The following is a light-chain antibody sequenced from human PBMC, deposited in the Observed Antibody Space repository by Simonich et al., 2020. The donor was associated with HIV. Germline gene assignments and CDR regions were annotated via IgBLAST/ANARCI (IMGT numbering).Light chain of an antibody. CDR3: QQYNDWPT. CDR2: DAS. CDR1: QSVSSSY. Sequence: EIVLTQSPGTLSLSPGERATLSCRASQSVSSSYLAWYQQKPGLAPRLLIYDASSRATGIPDRFSGSGSGTDFTLTISRLEPEDFAVYYCQQYNDWPTFGGGTKVEI. J-gene: IGKJ4*01. V-gene: IGKV3D-20*01.